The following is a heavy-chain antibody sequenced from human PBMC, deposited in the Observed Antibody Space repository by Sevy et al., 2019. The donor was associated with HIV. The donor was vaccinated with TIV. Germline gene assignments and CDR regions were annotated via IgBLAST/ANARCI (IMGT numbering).Heavy chain of an antibody. CDR1: GGTFSSYI. Sequence: ATVKVSCKASGGTFSSYIVSWVGQAPGQGLERMGDITPVLGTTNYAHKFQGRVTISADESTSTVYMEMSRLKSEDTAVYYCARWSISIDYWGQGTPVTVSS. V-gene: IGHV1-69*13. CDR3: ARWSISIDY. CDR2: ITPVLGTT. J-gene: IGHJ4*02.